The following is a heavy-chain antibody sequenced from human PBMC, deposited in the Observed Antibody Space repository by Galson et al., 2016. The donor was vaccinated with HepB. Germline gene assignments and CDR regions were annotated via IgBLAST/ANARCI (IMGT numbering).Heavy chain of an antibody. CDR3: ARDRTSRAALDY. D-gene: IGHD6-25*01. Sequence: SLRLSCAASGFSFSDYYMNCVRQAPGKGLEWVSYISDNNTYANYADSVKGRFTNSRDNAKKSLYLQMNSLRAEDTAVYYCARDRTSRAALDYWGQGTLVTVSS. J-gene: IGHJ4*02. CDR1: GFSFSDYY. CDR2: ISDNNTYA. V-gene: IGHV3-11*06.